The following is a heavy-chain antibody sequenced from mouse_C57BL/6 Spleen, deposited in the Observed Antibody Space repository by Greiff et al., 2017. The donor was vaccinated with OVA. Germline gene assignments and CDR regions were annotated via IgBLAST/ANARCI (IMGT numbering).Heavy chain of an antibody. CDR2: INYDGSST. J-gene: IGHJ2*01. D-gene: IGHD1-1*01. CDR3: ARSFYYYGSFDY. V-gene: IGHV5-16*01. Sequence: EVKLVESEGGLVQPGSSMKLSCTASGFTFSDYYMAWVRQVPEKGLEWVANINYDGSSTYYLDSLKSRFIISRDNAKNILYLQMSSLKSEDTATYYCARSFYYYGSFDYWGQGTTLTVSS. CDR1: GFTFSDYY.